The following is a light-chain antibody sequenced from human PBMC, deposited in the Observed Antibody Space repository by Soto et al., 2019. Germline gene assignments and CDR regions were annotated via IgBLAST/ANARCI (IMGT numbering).Light chain of an antibody. V-gene: IGKV3-15*01. J-gene: IGKJ1*01. CDR1: QSVSTD. Sequence: DIVMTQSPATLSVSPGERATLSCRASQSVSTDLAWYQQKPGQAPRLLVHGASTRATGIPARFSGSGSGTDFSLTISSLQSEDFVVYYCQQHNDWPWTFGQGTKVEIK. CDR2: GAS. CDR3: QQHNDWPWT.